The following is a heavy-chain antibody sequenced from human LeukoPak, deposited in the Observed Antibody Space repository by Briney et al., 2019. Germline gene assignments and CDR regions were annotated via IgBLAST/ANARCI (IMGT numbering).Heavy chain of an antibody. CDR2: ISGSGGST. V-gene: IGHV3-23*01. D-gene: IGHD3-22*01. CDR1: GFTFSSYA. CDR3: ANIYSDSSGYYYFDY. Sequence: PGGSLRLSCAASGFTFSSYAMSWVRQAPGKGLEWVSAISGSGGSTYYADSVEGRFTISRDNSKNTLYLQMNSLRAEDTALYYCANIYSDSSGYYYFDYWGQGTLVTVSS. J-gene: IGHJ4*02.